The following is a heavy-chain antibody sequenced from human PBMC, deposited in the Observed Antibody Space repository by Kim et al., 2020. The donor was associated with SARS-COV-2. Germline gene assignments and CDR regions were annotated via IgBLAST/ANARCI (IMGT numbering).Heavy chain of an antibody. V-gene: IGHV4-59*13. CDR2: IYYSGST. D-gene: IGHD3-22*01. Sequence: SETLSLTCTVSGGSISSYYWSWIRQPPGKGLEWIGYIYYSGSTNYNPSLKSRVTISVDTSKNQFSLKLSSVTAADTAVYYCARVLSSGYCYVRVIEAFDIWGQGTLVTVSS. J-gene: IGHJ3*02. CDR3: ARVLSSGYCYVRVIEAFDI. CDR1: GGSISSYY.